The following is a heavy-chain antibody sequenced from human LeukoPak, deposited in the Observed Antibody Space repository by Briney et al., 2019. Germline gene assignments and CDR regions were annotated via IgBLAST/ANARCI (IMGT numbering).Heavy chain of an antibody. J-gene: IGHJ4*02. CDR2: INHSGST. CDR1: GGSFSGYY. V-gene: IGHV4-34*01. Sequence: SETLSLTCAVYGGSFSGYYWSWIRQPPGKGLEWIGEINHSGSTNYNPSLKSRVTISVDTSKNQFSLKLSSVTAADTAVYYCAREPYYDSSGYQDYWGQGTLVTVSS. D-gene: IGHD3-22*01. CDR3: AREPYYDSSGYQDY.